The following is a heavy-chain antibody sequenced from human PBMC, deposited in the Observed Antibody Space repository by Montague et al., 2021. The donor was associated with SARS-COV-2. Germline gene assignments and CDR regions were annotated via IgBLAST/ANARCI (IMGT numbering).Heavy chain of an antibody. Sequence: SETLSLTCTVSGGSISSYYWSWIRQPPGKGLEWIGYIYYSGSTSYNPSLKSRVTISVDTSKNQFSLKLSSVTAADTAVYYCARGPRITMIVVVITDIWFDPWGQGTLVTVSS. V-gene: IGHV4-59*12. CDR1: GGSISSYY. D-gene: IGHD3-22*01. J-gene: IGHJ5*02. CDR3: ARGPRITMIVVVITDIWFDP. CDR2: IYYSGST.